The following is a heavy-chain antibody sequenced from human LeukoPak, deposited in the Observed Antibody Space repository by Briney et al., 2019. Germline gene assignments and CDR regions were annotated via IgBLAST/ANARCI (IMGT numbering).Heavy chain of an antibody. CDR1: GYTFSTYG. J-gene: IGHJ4*02. CDR2: ISGYNGNT. CDR3: AREGQLGY. D-gene: IGHD6-6*01. Sequence: ASVKVSYKTFGYTFSTYGFSWVRQAPGQGLEWMGWISGYNGNTNYARKFQGRVTLTTDTSTSTAYMELRSLRYDDTAIYYCAREGQLGYWGQGTLVTVSS. V-gene: IGHV1-18*01.